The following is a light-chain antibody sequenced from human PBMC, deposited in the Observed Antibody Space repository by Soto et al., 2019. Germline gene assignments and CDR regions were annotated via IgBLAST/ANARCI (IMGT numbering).Light chain of an antibody. J-gene: IGKJ2*01. CDR2: DAS. Sequence: DIQMTQSPSSLSASVGDRVTITCQASQDISNYLNWYQQKPGKAPKLLIYDASNLETGVTSRFSGSGSGTDFTFTISSLQPEDIATYYCQQYDNLPYTFGQGTKREIK. V-gene: IGKV1-33*01. CDR3: QQYDNLPYT. CDR1: QDISNY.